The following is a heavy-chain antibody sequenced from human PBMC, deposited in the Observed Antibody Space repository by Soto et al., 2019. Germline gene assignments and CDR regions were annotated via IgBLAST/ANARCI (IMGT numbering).Heavy chain of an antibody. V-gene: IGHV4-34*01. J-gene: IGHJ6*03. CDR3: ARKGDGSSSSLFGAPSSYYYYYYMDV. CDR2: INHSGST. D-gene: IGHD1-26*01. Sequence: SETLSLTCAEYGGSFSGYYWSWIRQRPGKGLEWIGEINHSGSTNYNPSLKSRDTISVDTSKNPFSLPLSSVTAAYTAVYSCARKGDGSSSSLFGAPSSYYYYYYMDVWAKGTTVTVSS. CDR1: GGSFSGYY.